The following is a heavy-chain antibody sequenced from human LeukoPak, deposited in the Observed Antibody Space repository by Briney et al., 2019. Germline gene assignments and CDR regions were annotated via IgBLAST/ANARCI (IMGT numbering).Heavy chain of an antibody. J-gene: IGHJ4*02. CDR1: GDSINTYY. Sequence: SETLSLTCTVSGDSINTYYWNWIRQPAGKGLEWIGRIFSSGSTTYSPSLKSRVTMSVDTSKNQFSLRLTSVTAADTAVYYCARGQFSGWQPFDYWGQGTLVTVSS. CDR2: IFSSGST. D-gene: IGHD6-19*01. CDR3: ARGQFSGWQPFDY. V-gene: IGHV4-4*07.